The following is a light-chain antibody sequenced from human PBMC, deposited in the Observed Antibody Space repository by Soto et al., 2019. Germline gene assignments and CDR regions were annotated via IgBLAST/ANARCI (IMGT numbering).Light chain of an antibody. V-gene: IGKV4-1*01. CDR1: QSVIHTSNNKSY. CDR3: QQYYSTPRT. CDR2: WAS. J-gene: IGKJ2*01. Sequence: DIVMTQSPDSLAVSLGERATINCKSSQSVIHTSNNKSYLAWYLQKAGQPPELLIYWASARDSGVPDRFSVSGSGTDFTLTISSLQAEDVAVYYCQQYYSTPRTFGQGTKVDIK.